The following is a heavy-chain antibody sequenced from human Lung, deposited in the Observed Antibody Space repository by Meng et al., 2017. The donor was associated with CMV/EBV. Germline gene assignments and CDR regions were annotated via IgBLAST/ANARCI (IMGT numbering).Heavy chain of an antibody. J-gene: IGHJ6*02. V-gene: IGHV1-2*02. Sequence: ASVXVSCKASGYTFTGYNIHWVRQAPGQGLEWMGWINPNTGDTNYAQKFQGRVTLTGDTSISTAYMELSRLKSDDTAVFFCARLFHTSLGTNYYYGMDVWGQGTTVT. CDR3: ARLFHTSLGTNYYYGMDV. CDR2: INPNTGDT. D-gene: IGHD3/OR15-3a*01. CDR1: GYTFTGYN.